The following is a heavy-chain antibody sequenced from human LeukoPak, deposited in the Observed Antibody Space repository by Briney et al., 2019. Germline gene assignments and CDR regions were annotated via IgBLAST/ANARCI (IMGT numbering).Heavy chain of an antibody. V-gene: IGHV3-30*04. D-gene: IGHD1-26*01. CDR1: GFTFSSYA. Sequence: GGSLRLSCAASGFTFSSYAMHWVRQAPGKGLEWVAVVSYDGSNKYYADSVKGRFTISRDNSKNTLYLQMNSLRAEDTAVYYCARGSRLSGSQYADYWGQGTLVTVSS. J-gene: IGHJ4*02. CDR2: VSYDGSNK. CDR3: ARGSRLSGSQYADY.